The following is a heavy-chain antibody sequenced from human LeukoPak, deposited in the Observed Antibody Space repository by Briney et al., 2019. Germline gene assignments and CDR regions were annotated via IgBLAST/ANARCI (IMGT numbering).Heavy chain of an antibody. V-gene: IGHV4-38-2*02. CDR2: IYHSGST. D-gene: IGHD4-17*01. CDR3: ARGPSYGDYVPY. CDR1: GYSISSGVY. J-gene: IGHJ4*02. Sequence: SETLSLTCTVSGYSISSGVYWGWIRQPPGKGLEGIGSIYHSGSTYYNPSLKSRVTISVDTSKNQFSLKLSSVTAADTAVYYCARGPSYGDYVPYWGQGTLVTVSS.